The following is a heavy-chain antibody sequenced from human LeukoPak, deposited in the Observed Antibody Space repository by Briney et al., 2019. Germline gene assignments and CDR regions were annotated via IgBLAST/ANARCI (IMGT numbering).Heavy chain of an antibody. J-gene: IGHJ3*02. Sequence: GGSLRLSCAASGFTFSSYAMSWVRQAPGKGLEWVSSVSDSASNTYYAASVKGRFTISRYNSKNTLYLQMNSLKAYDTAVYYCAKDPNGDYIGTFDIWGQGTMVTVSS. CDR2: VSDSASNT. CDR3: AKDPNGDYIGTFDI. D-gene: IGHD4-17*01. V-gene: IGHV3-23*01. CDR1: GFTFSSYA.